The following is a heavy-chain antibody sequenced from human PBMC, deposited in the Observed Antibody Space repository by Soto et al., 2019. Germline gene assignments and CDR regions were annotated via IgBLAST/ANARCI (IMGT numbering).Heavy chain of an antibody. CDR1: GFSLSTSGVG. D-gene: IGHD3-16*01. V-gene: IGHV2-5*02. CDR2: IYWDDDK. CDR3: AHYYDSVWDRYFDY. J-gene: IGHJ4*02. Sequence: QITLKESGPTLVKPTQTLTLTCTFSGFSLSTSGVGVGWIRQPPGKALEWLALIYWDDDKRYSPSLKSRLTITKDTSKNQVVLTMTNMDPVDTATYYCAHYYDSVWDRYFDYWGQGTLVTVSS.